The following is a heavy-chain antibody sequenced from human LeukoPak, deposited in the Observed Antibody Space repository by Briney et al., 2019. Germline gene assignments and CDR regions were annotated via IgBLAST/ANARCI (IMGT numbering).Heavy chain of an antibody. V-gene: IGHV4-31*03. CDR3: ARVDYYPSGTYINWFDP. CDR1: GGSISSGGYY. CDR2: IAESGST. J-gene: IGHJ5*02. Sequence: SKTLSLTCTVSGGSISSGGYYWSWIRQHPGKGLEWIGHIAESGSTYYSPSLKSRVTISVDTSRNQFSLKLSSVTAADTAVYYCARVDYYPSGTYINWFDPWGQGTQVTVSS. D-gene: IGHD3-10*01.